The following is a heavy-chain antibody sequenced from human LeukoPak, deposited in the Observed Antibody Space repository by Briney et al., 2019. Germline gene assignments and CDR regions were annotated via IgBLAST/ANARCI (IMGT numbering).Heavy chain of an antibody. Sequence: SETLSLTCAVYGGSFSGYYWSWIRQPPGKGLEWIGEINHSGSTNYNPPLKSRVTISVDTSKNQFSLKLSSVTAADTAVYYCARDREDRYDILTGYDYWGQGTLVTVSS. CDR2: INHSGST. V-gene: IGHV4-34*01. D-gene: IGHD3-9*01. CDR3: ARDREDRYDILTGYDY. J-gene: IGHJ4*02. CDR1: GGSFSGYY.